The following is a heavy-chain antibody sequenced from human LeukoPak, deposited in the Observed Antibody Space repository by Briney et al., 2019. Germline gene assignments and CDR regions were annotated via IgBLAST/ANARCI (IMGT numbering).Heavy chain of an antibody. J-gene: IGHJ6*02. D-gene: IGHD2-2*01. CDR3: ACRYCSSTSCYSFMDV. V-gene: IGHV1-8*02. CDR1: GGTFSSYA. Sequence: ASVKVSCKASGGTFSSYAISWVRQAPGQGLEWMGWMNPNSGNTGYAQKFQGRVTMTRNTSISTAYMELSSLRSEDTAVYYCACRYCSSTSCYSFMDVWGQGTTVTVSS. CDR2: MNPNSGNT.